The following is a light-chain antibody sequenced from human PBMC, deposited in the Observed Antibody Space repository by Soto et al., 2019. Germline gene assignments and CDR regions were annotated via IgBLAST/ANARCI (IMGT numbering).Light chain of an antibody. CDR3: CSYAGSSRV. J-gene: IGLJ1*01. V-gene: IGLV2-23*01. CDR1: SSDVGSYNL. CDR2: EGS. Sequence: QSVLTQPASVSGSPGQSITISCTGTSSDVGSYNLVSWYQQHPGKAPELMIYEGSKRPSGVSNRFSGSKSGNTASLTISGLQAEDEADYYCCSYAGSSRVFGTGTKVTVL.